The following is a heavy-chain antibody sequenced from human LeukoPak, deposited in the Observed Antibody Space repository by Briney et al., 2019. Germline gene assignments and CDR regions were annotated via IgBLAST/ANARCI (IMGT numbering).Heavy chain of an antibody. J-gene: IGHJ5*02. CDR3: AKDKSWGIQLWSPPGT. V-gene: IGHV3-30*04. Sequence: GGSLRLSCTTSGFTFSNYALSWVRQAPGKGLEWVASISNDGSNKYYADSVKGRFTISRDNSKNTLYLQMNSVRAEDTAVYYCAKDKSWGIQLWSPPGTWGQGNVVTVSS. CDR1: GFTFSNYA. D-gene: IGHD5-18*01. CDR2: ISNDGSNK.